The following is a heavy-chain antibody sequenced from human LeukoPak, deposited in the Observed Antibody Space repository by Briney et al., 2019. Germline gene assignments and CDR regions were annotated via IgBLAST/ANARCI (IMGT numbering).Heavy chain of an antibody. D-gene: IGHD2-21*02. CDR2: VSYSGST. Sequence: PSETLSLTCTVSGGSISSNYWSWIRQPPGKGLEWIGYVSYSGSTNYNPSLKSRVTISVDTSKNQFSLKLSSVTAADTAVYYCARVAVVTPLGAFDIWGQGTMVTVSS. J-gene: IGHJ3*02. V-gene: IGHV4-59*01. CDR1: GGSISSNY. CDR3: ARVAVVTPLGAFDI.